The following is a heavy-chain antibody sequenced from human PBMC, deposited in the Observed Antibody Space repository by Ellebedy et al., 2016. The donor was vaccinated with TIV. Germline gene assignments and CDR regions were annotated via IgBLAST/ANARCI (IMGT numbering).Heavy chain of an antibody. CDR2: IWYDGSNK. J-gene: IGHJ4*02. V-gene: IGHV3-33*01. Sequence: PGGSLRLSCAASGFTFSSYGMHWVRQAPGKGLEWVAVIWYDGSNKYYADSVKGRFTISRDNSKNTLYLQMNSLRAEDTAVYYCARDRRRGYCSGGSCGWAIDYWGQGTLVTVSS. CDR3: ARDRRRGYCSGGSCGWAIDY. CDR1: GFTFSSYG. D-gene: IGHD2-15*01.